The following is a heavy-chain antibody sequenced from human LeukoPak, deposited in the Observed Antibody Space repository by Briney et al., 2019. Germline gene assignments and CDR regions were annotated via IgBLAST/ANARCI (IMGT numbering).Heavy chain of an antibody. D-gene: IGHD4-17*01. CDR2: ISWNSGSI. CDR1: AFTFSSYW. CDR3: AKSGHYGDYGDY. J-gene: IGHJ4*02. V-gene: IGHV3-9*01. Sequence: GGSLRLSCAASAFTFSSYWMHWVRQAPGKGLEWVSGISWNSGSIGYADSVKGRFTISRDNAKNSLYLQMNSLRAEDTALYYCAKSGHYGDYGDYWGQGTLVTVSS.